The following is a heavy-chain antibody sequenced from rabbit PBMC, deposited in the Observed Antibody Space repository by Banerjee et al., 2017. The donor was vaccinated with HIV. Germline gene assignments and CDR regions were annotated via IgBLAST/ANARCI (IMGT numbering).Heavy chain of an antibody. CDR2: IYTGSSGST. CDR3: ARTDDHGGDALKL. D-gene: IGHD2-1*01. Sequence: QEQLVESGGGLVKPGASLTLTCKASGFSFSSGYDMCWVRQAPGKGLEWIACIYTGSSGSTYYASWAKGRFTISRTSSTTVTLQMTSLTAADTATYFCARTDDHGGDALKLWGPGTLVTVS. V-gene: IGHV1S45*01. CDR1: GFSFSSGYD. J-gene: IGHJ4*01.